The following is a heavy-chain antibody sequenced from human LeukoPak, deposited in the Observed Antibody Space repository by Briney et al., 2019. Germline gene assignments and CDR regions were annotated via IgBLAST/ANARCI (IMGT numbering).Heavy chain of an antibody. J-gene: IGHJ3*02. D-gene: IGHD3-22*01. CDR2: IIPILGIA. V-gene: IGHV1-69*04. CDR3: ARRHYYDSSGYLSTPDAFDI. Sequence: SVKLSCTASGATFSSYAISWVRQAPGQGLEWMGRIIPILGIANYAQKFQGRVTITADKSTSTAYMELSSLRSEDTAVYYCARRHYYDSSGYLSTPDAFDIWGQGTMVTVSS. CDR1: GATFSSYA.